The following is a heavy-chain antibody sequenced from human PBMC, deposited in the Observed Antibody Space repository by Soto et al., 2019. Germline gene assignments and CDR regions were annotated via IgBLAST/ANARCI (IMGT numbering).Heavy chain of an antibody. V-gene: IGHV3-30*03. CDR2: ISYDGSNK. D-gene: IGHD3-3*01. CDR3: ARDRKWATFGVLTQYGMDV. Sequence: GGSLRLSCAASGFTFSSYGMHWVRQAPGKGLEWVAVISYDGSNKYYADSVKGRFTISRDNSKNTLYLQMNSLRLEDTAIYFCARDRKWATFGVLTQYGMDVWGQGTTVTVSS. CDR1: GFTFSSYG. J-gene: IGHJ6*02.